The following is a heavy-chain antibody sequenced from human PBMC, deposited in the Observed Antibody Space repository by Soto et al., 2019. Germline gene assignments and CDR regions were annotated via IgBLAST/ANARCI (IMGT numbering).Heavy chain of an antibody. J-gene: IGHJ2*01. CDR1: GGSISGGVHS. CDR3: AREIMPLTNDWYFDL. D-gene: IGHD2-8*01. Sequence: QVQLQESGPGLVKPSETLSLTCTVSGGSISGGVHSWSWIRQPPGKGLEWIGHIFDSGSTYYNPSLKRRLTIPVDTSKNQFSLRLSSVTAAATAVYYCAREIMPLTNDWYFDLWGRGTLVTVSS. V-gene: IGHV4-30-4*01. CDR2: IFDSGST.